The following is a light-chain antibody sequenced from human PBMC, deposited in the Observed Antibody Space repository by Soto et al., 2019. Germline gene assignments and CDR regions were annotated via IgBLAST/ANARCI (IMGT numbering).Light chain of an antibody. CDR2: EVN. Sequence: QSVLTQPTSASGSPGKSVTISCTGTSSDVGGYKYVSWYQQHPGKAPKLMIFEVNKRPSGVPDRFSGSKSGNTASLTVSGLQAEDEADYYCSSYAGINNLGVFGTGTKVTV. V-gene: IGLV2-8*01. CDR3: SSYAGINNLGV. CDR1: SSDVGGYKY. J-gene: IGLJ1*01.